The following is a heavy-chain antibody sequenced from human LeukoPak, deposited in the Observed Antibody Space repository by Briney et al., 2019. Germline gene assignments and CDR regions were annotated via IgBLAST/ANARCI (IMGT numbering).Heavy chain of an antibody. D-gene: IGHD4-23*01. CDR3: ASPYGGNSDDAFDI. V-gene: IGHV1-69*04. CDR2: IIPILGIA. Sequence: SVKVSCKASGGTFSSYAISWVRQAPGQGLEWMGRIIPILGIANYAQKFQGRVTITADKSTSTAYMERSSLRSEDTAVYYCASPYGGNSDDAFDIWGEGTMVPSLQ. J-gene: IGHJ3*02. CDR1: GGTFSSYA.